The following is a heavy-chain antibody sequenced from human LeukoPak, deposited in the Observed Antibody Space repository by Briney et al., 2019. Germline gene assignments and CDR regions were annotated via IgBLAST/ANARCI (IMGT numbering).Heavy chain of an antibody. Sequence: QSGGSLRLSCVGSAFTFSGDWMSWVRQAPGKGLEWVACIKRDGNEKYYVDSVRGRFTISRDSATNSMYLQMNSLRVEDTAVYYCASLDNAAASRGHWGQGTLVTVSS. D-gene: IGHD6-13*01. CDR3: ASLDNAAASRGH. J-gene: IGHJ4*02. CDR1: AFTFSGDW. CDR2: IKRDGNEK. V-gene: IGHV3-7*01.